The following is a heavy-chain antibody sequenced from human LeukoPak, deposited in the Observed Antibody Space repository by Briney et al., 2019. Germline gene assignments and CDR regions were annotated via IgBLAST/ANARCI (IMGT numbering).Heavy chain of an antibody. V-gene: IGHV1-69*13. Sequence: ASVKVSCKASGGTFSSYAISWVRQAPGQGLEWMGGIIPIFGTANYAQKFQGRVTITADESTSTAYMELSSLRSEDTAVYYCARVIWEDPLYCSGGSCYSNYFDYWGQGTLVTVSS. CDR1: GGTFSSYA. CDR2: IIPIFGTA. J-gene: IGHJ4*02. D-gene: IGHD2-15*01. CDR3: ARVIWEDPLYCSGGSCYSNYFDY.